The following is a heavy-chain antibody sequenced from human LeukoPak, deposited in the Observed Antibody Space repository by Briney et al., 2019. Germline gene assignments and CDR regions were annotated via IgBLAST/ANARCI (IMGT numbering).Heavy chain of an antibody. J-gene: IGHJ5*02. Sequence: SETLSLTCTVSGGSISSSSYYWGWIRQPPGKGLEWIGSIYYSGSTYYNPSLKSRVTISVDTSKNQFSLKLSSVTAADTAVYYCARRGYYGSGSYYNGGNWFDPWGQGTPVTVSS. CDR1: GGSISSSSYY. CDR3: ARRGYYGSGSYYNGGNWFDP. V-gene: IGHV4-39*01. D-gene: IGHD3-10*01. CDR2: IYYSGST.